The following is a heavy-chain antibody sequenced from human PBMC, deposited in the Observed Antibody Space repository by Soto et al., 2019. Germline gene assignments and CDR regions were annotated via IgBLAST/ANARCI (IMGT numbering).Heavy chain of an antibody. CDR1: GFTFSSYG. J-gene: IGHJ4*02. D-gene: IGHD2-15*01. CDR3: AKGRLGYCSGGSCYLTPYY. CDR2: ISYDGSNK. V-gene: IGHV3-30*18. Sequence: LRLSCAASGFTFSSYGMHWVRQAPGKGLEWVAVISYDGSNKYYADSVKGRFTISRDNSKNTLYLQVNSLRAEDTAVYYCAKGRLGYCSGGSCYLTPYYWGQGTLVTVSS.